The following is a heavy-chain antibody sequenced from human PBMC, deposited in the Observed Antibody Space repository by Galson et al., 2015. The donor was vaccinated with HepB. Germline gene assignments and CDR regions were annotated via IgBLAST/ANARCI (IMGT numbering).Heavy chain of an antibody. CDR3: ARRLIVVGPSSTGTVSGSGALDY. CDR1: GFTFGDYG. J-gene: IGHJ4*02. Sequence: SLRLSCAGSGFTFGDYGVSWFRQAPGKGLEWIGFIRSKTYGETTEHAASLRGRFTISRDDSKNMGYLQMNSLRAEDTAVYFCARRLIVVGPSSTGTVSGSGALDYWGQGTLVTVSS. V-gene: IGHV3-49*03. CDR2: IRSKTYGETT. D-gene: IGHD2-15*01.